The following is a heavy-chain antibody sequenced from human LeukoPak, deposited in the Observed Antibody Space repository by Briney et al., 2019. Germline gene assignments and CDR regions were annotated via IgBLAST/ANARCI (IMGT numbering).Heavy chain of an antibody. D-gene: IGHD5-24*01. CDR3: ASDQAVVEMPTTHATFDI. V-gene: IGHV4-4*07. J-gene: IGHJ3*02. CDR2: IYTSGST. Sequence: SETLSLTCTVSGGSIRSYYWSWSRQPAGKGLELIGRIYTSGSTNYNPSLKSRVTMSVDTSKNQFSLKLSSVPAAATAVYYCASDQAVVEMPTTHATFDIWGQGTLVPVSS. CDR1: GGSIRSYY.